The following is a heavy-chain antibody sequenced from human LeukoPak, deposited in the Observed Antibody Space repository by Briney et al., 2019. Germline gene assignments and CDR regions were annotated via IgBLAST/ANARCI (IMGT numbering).Heavy chain of an antibody. CDR3: ARGDGYSRFDY. CDR1: GGSISSSSYY. CDR2: IYYSGST. D-gene: IGHD5-24*01. Sequence: ASETLSLTCTVSGGSISSSSYYWGWIRQPPGKGLEWIGSIYYSGSTYYNPSLKSRVTISVDTSKNQFSLKLSSVTAADTAVYYCARGDGYSRFDYWGQGTLVTVSS. V-gene: IGHV4-39*07. J-gene: IGHJ4*02.